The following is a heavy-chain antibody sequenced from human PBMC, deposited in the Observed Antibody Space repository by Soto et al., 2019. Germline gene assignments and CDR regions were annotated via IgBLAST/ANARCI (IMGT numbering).Heavy chain of an antibody. J-gene: IGHJ6*02. CDR3: ARDPSVYYFPYYYYYAMDV. CDR2: INSDGSST. CDR1: GFTFSSYW. V-gene: IGHV3-74*01. Sequence: WSLRLSCAASGFTFSSYWMHWVRQAPGKGLVWVSRINSDGSSTSYADSVKGRFTISRDNAKNTLYLQMNSLRAEDTAVYYCARDPSVYYFPYYYYYAMDVSGHGTTVTGS. D-gene: IGHD3-10*01.